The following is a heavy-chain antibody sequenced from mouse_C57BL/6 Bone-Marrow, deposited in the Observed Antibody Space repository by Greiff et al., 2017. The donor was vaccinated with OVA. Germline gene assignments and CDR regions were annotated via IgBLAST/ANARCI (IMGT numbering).Heavy chain of an antibody. D-gene: IGHD2-5*01. CDR2: INPYNGGT. J-gene: IGHJ2*01. Sequence: EVQRVESGPVLVKPGASVKMSCKASGYTFTDYYMNWVKQSHGKSLEWIGVINPYNGGTSYNQKFKGKATLTVDKSSSTAYMELNSLTSEDSAVYYCATYYSNYFDYWGQGTTLTVSS. V-gene: IGHV1-19*01. CDR1: GYTFTDYY. CDR3: ATYYSNYFDY.